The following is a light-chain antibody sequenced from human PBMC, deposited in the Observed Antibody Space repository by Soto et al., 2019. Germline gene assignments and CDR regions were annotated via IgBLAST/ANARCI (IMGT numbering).Light chain of an antibody. CDR2: VNS. J-gene: IGLJ2*01. Sequence: QPVLTQPPSVSGAPGQRVTISCTGSRSNIGAGYNVHWYQQLPGTAHKLLIYVNSKRPSGVPDRFSGSKSGTSASLAITGLQAEDEADYYCQSYDSSLSGVVFGGGTKLTVL. V-gene: IGLV1-40*01. CDR1: RSNIGAGYN. CDR3: QSYDSSLSGVV.